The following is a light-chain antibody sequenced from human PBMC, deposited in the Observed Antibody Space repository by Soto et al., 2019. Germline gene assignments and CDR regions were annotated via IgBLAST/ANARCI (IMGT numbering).Light chain of an antibody. CDR3: QQRSNWPPLT. CDR2: GAS. CDR1: QSISDT. Sequence: EIVMTQSPATLSVSPGGRATLSCRASQSISDTLAWYQQKPGQAPRLLIYGASKRATGIPARFSGSGSGTDFTLTISSLEPEDFAVYYCQQRSNWPPLTFGGGTKVEIK. J-gene: IGKJ4*01. V-gene: IGKV3-11*01.